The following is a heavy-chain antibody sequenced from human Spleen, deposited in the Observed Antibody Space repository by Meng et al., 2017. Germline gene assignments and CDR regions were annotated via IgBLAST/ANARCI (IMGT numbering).Heavy chain of an antibody. CDR1: GFTVSSNS. CDR2: IYSGGNT. CDR3: ASPPPYSNHGMDV. Sequence: GGSLRLSCAASGFTVSSNSMTWVRQAPGKGLEWVSIIYSGGNTYYADSVKGRFTISRHNSKNTLYLQMNSLRAEDTAVYYCASPPPYSNHGMDVWGQGTTVTVSS. V-gene: IGHV3-53*04. J-gene: IGHJ6*02. D-gene: IGHD6-13*01.